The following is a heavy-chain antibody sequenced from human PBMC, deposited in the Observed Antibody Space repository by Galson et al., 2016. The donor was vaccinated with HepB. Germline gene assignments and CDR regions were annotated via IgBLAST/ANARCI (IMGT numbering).Heavy chain of an antibody. V-gene: IGHV1-69*13. CDR3: ARGGPSTVADHDAFAI. CDR1: GNTFSSYA. CDR2: IIPIFGTA. J-gene: IGHJ3*02. Sequence: SVKVSCKASGNTFSSYALNWVRQAPGQGLEWMGGIIPIFGTAAYAQKFQGRVTITADESTTTAYMELSSLGSEDTAVYYCARGGPSTVADHDAFAIGGQGTIVTVS. D-gene: IGHD4-23*01.